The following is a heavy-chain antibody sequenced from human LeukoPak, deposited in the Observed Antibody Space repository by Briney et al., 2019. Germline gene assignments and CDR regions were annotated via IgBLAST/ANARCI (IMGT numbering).Heavy chain of an antibody. CDR1: GLTFSTYS. V-gene: IGHV3-21*01. Sequence: GGSLRLSCAASGLTFSTYSMNWVRQAPGKGLEWVSSITSSNSYIHYADSVKGRFTISRDNAKNSLYLQMNSLRAEDTAIYYCTRDQNFYGSGRGFDPWVQGTLVTVSS. CDR2: ITSSNSYI. J-gene: IGHJ5*02. D-gene: IGHD3-10*01. CDR3: TRDQNFYGSGRGFDP.